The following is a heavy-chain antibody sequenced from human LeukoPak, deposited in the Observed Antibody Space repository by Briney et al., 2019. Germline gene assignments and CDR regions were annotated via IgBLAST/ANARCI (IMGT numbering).Heavy chain of an antibody. V-gene: IGHV3-74*01. CDR3: GRYGLGYYYMDV. D-gene: IGHD6-19*01. CDR1: GFTFSSYW. Sequence: PGGSLRLSCAASGFTFSSYWMHWVRQAPGKGLVRVSRINSDGSSTSYADSVKGRFTISRDNAKNTLYLQMNSLRAEDTAVYYCGRYGLGYYYMDVWGKGTTVTVSS. CDR2: INSDGSST. J-gene: IGHJ6*03.